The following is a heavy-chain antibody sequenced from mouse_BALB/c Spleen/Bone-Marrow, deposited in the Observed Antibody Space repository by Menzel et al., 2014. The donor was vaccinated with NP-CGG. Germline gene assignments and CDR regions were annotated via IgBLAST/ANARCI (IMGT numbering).Heavy chain of an antibody. V-gene: IGHV2-6-7*01. Sequence: VQLQQSGPGLVAPSRSLSITCTVSGFSLTGYGVNWVRQPPGKGLEWLGMIWGDGSTDYNSALKSRLSISKDNSKSQVFLKMNSLQTDDTARYYCARDSFLITRALDYWGQGTSVTVSS. CDR2: IWGDGST. CDR3: ARDSFLITRALDY. CDR1: GFSLTGYG. D-gene: IGHD2-4*01. J-gene: IGHJ4*01.